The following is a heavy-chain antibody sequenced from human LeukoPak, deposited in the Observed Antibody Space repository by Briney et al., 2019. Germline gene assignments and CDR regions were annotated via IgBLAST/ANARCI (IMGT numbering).Heavy chain of an antibody. D-gene: IGHD3-22*01. J-gene: IGHJ3*02. CDR2: IYYSGST. Sequence: SETLSLTCTVSGGSISSSSYYWGWIRRPPGKGLEWIGSIYYSGSTYYNPSLKSRVTISVDTSKNQFSLKLSSVTAADTAVYYCARRTKYYYDSSGYRSAFDIWGQGTMVTVSS. CDR1: GGSISSSSYY. V-gene: IGHV4-39*01. CDR3: ARRTKYYYDSSGYRSAFDI.